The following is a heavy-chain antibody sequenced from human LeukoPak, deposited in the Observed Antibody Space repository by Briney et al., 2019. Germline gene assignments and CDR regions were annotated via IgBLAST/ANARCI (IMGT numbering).Heavy chain of an antibody. CDR3: ATSIAARPFIDY. V-gene: IGHV1-24*01. CDR2: LDPEDGET. Sequence: ASVKVSCKVSGYTLTELSMHWVRQAHGKGLEWMGVLDPEDGETIYAQKFQGRVTMIEDTSTDTAYMELSSLRSEDTAVYCCATSIAARPFIDYWGQGTLVTVSS. J-gene: IGHJ4*02. D-gene: IGHD6-6*01. CDR1: GYTLTELS.